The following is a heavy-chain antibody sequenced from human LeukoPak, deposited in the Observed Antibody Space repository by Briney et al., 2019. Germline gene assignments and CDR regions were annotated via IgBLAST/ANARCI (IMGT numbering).Heavy chain of an antibody. CDR1: GYTFTSYD. CDR2: MNPNSGNP. J-gene: IGHJ4*02. V-gene: IGHV1-8*03. CDR3: ASGDLPYSSSWWYYFDY. Sequence: GASVKVSCKAAGYTFTSYDINWVRQATGQGLEWMGWMNPNSGNPGYAQKFQGRVHLTRNTSISPAYMELSSLRSEDTAVCYCASGDLPYSSSWWYYFDYWGQGTLVTVSS. D-gene: IGHD6-13*01.